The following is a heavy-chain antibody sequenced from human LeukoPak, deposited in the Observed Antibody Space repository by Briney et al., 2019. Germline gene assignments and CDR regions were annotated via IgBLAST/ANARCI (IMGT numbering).Heavy chain of an antibody. CDR1: GFTVSSNY. J-gene: IGHJ4*02. V-gene: IGHV3-53*05. D-gene: IGHD6-19*01. CDR2: IYSGGSI. CDR3: AKPFSAVAGDNS. Sequence: PGGSLRLSCAASGFTVSSNYMNWARQAPGKGLEWVSVIYSGGSIYHADSVKGRLTISRDNSKNTLYLQMNNLRPEDTAVYYCAKPFSAVAGDNSWGQGTLVTVSS.